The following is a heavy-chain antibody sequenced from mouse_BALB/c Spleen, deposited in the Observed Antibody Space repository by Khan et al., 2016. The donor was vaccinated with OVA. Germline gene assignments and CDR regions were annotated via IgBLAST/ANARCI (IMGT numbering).Heavy chain of an antibody. D-gene: IGHD4-1*01. Sequence: VELVESGGDLVKPGGSLKLSCAASGFTFRNYGMSWVRQIPDKRLEWVATINSDGSYTYYPDSVKGRFTISRNNAKNTLYLEMSSLKSDDTAMYYCASHLTGSFAYWGQGTLVTVFA. CDR2: INSDGSYT. CDR1: GFTFRNYG. CDR3: ASHLTGSFAY. J-gene: IGHJ3*01. V-gene: IGHV5-6*01.